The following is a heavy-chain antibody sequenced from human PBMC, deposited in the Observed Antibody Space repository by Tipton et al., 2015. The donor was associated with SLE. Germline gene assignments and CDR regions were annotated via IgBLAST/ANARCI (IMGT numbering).Heavy chain of an antibody. J-gene: IGHJ6*03. CDR1: GGSISSGTYY. V-gene: IGHV4-61*02. Sequence: LRLSCTVSGGSISSGTYYWSWIRQPAGKGLEWIGRIYTSGTANYNPSLKSRVTISVDTPKNQFSLKLSSVTAADTAVYYCARSHCSSPSCYSYDYMDVWGKGTSVTVSS. D-gene: IGHD2-2*02. CDR3: ARSHCSSPSCYSYDYMDV. CDR2: IYTSGTA.